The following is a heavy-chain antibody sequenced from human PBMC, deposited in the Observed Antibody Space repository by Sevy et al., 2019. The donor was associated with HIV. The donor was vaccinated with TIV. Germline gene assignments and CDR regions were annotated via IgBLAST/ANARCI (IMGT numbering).Heavy chain of an antibody. V-gene: IGHV4-59*01. Sequence: SETLSLTCSVSGASITDYYWTWIRQPPGKGLEWIGYQFYSGSTTYNPSLKSRVTISLDTSRNQFSLRLNSVTAADTAVYYCARSENLDTAPIDSWGQVTLVTVSS. D-gene: IGHD5-18*01. J-gene: IGHJ4*02. CDR3: ARSENLDTAPIDS. CDR2: QFYSGST. CDR1: GASITDYY.